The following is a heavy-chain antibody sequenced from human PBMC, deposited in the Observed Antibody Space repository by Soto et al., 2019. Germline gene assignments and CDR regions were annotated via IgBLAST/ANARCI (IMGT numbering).Heavy chain of an antibody. V-gene: IGHV3-53*04. CDR1: GFTVSSNY. Sequence: EVQLVESGGGLVQPGGSLRLSCAASGFTVSSNYMSWVRQAPGKGLEWVSVIYSGGSTYYADSVKGRFTISRHNSKNTLYLQMNSLRAEDTAVYYCALRENRWGPALAFDIWGQGTMVTVSS. D-gene: IGHD3-16*01. CDR3: ALRENRWGPALAFDI. CDR2: IYSGGST. J-gene: IGHJ3*02.